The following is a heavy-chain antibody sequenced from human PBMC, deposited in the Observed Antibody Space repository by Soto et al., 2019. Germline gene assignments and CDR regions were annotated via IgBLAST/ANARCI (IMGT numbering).Heavy chain of an antibody. CDR1: GGTFSSYA. D-gene: IGHD2-2*01. Sequence: SVKVSCKASGGTFSSYAISWVRQAPGQGLEWMGGIIPIFGTANYAQKFQGRVTITADESTSTAYMELRSLRSDDTAVYYCARVVVPAGDLLVWFDPWGQGTLVTVSS. CDR3: ARVVVPAGDLLVWFDP. V-gene: IGHV1-69*13. CDR2: IIPIFGTA. J-gene: IGHJ5*02.